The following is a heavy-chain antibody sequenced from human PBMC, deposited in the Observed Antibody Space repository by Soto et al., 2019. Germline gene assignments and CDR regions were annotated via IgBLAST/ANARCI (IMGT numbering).Heavy chain of an antibody. J-gene: IGHJ4*02. Sequence: GSLRLSCSVFGFTFTSYAMHWVRQAPGKGLEYIASISSEGATTYYADSVKGRFIISRDNSKNTLYLQMSSLRAEDTAVYYCVKDRYVDYWGQGILVTVSS. CDR3: VKDRYVDY. CDR1: GFTFTSYA. CDR2: ISSEGATT. V-gene: IGHV3-64D*06.